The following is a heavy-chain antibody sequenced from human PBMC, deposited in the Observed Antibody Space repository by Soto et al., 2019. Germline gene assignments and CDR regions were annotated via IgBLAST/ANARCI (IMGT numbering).Heavy chain of an antibody. CDR2: ISAYNGNT. CDR3: ARDPGYCTNGVCYTGMVDY. V-gene: IGHV1-18*01. D-gene: IGHD2-8*01. CDR1: GYTFTSYG. Sequence: SVKVSCKASGYTFTSYGISWVRQAPGQGLEWMGWISAYNGNTNYAQKLQGRVTMTTDTSTSTAYMELRSLRSDDTAVYYCARDPGYCTNGVCYTGMVDYWGQGTLVTVSS. J-gene: IGHJ4*02.